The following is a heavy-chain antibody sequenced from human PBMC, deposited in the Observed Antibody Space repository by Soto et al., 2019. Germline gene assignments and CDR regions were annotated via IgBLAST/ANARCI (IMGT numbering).Heavy chain of an antibody. J-gene: IGHJ3*02. V-gene: IGHV3-23*01. CDR1: GFTFSSYA. CDR3: AKDTATLIAAAGSDAFDI. D-gene: IGHD6-13*01. Sequence: GESLKISCAASGFTFSSYAMSWVRQAPGKGLEWVSAISGSGGSTYYADSVKGRFTISRDNSKNTLYLQMNSLRAEDTAVYYCAKDTATLIAAAGSDAFDIWGQGTMVTVSS. CDR2: ISGSGGST.